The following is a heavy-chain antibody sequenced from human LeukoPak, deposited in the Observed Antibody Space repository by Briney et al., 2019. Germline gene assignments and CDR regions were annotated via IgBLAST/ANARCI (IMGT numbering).Heavy chain of an antibody. Sequence: GGSLRLSCAASGFTFSSYGMRWVRQAPGKGLEWVAFIRYDGSEKHYADSVKGRFTISRDNSENTLFLQMNSLRAGDTAVYYCAKNREPSGDYAGAFDFWGQGTLVTVSS. CDR1: GFTFSSYG. CDR2: IRYDGSEK. V-gene: IGHV3-30*02. J-gene: IGHJ4*02. D-gene: IGHD4-17*01. CDR3: AKNREPSGDYAGAFDF.